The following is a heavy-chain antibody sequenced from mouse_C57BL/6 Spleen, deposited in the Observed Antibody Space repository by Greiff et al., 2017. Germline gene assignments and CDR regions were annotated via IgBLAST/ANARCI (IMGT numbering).Heavy chain of an antibody. V-gene: IGHV5-17*01. CDR2: ISSGSSTI. CDR1: GFTFSDYG. D-gene: IGHD1-1*02. Sequence: EVQVVESGGGLVKPGGSLKLSCAASGFTFSDYGMHWVRQAPEKGLEWVAYISSGSSTIYYADTVKGRFTISRDNAKNTLFLQMTSLRSEDTAMYYCARPGVGYCFDYWGQGTTLTVSS. J-gene: IGHJ2*01. CDR3: ARPGVGYCFDY.